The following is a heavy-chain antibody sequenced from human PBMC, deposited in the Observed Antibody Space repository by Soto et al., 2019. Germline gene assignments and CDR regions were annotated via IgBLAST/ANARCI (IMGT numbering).Heavy chain of an antibody. Sequence: PSETLSLTCTVSGASISGFYWSWIRKSAGKGLEWIGRIYATGTTDYNPSLKSRVMMSVDTSKKQFSLKLRSVTAADTAVYYCVRDGTKTLRDWFDPWGQGISITVSS. CDR3: VRDGTKTLRDWFDP. J-gene: IGHJ5*02. CDR1: GASISGFY. D-gene: IGHD1-1*01. CDR2: IYATGTT. V-gene: IGHV4-4*07.